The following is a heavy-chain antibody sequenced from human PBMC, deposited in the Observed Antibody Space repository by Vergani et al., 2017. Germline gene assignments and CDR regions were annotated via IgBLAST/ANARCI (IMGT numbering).Heavy chain of an antibody. CDR3: ANSVIAGNVGVAYFGMDV. Sequence: QVQILQSGGGVVQPRGSLRLSCTLSGFTLNTYGIHWVRQAPGKGLEWVSFIRYDGSSEYYGDSVKGRFTISRDKSQNTVNLQMNSLRTEDTAVYFCANSVIAGNVGVAYFGMDVWGRGTTVTVSS. CDR1: GFTLNTYG. V-gene: IGHV3-30*02. CDR2: IRYDGSSE. D-gene: IGHD2/OR15-2a*01. J-gene: IGHJ6*02.